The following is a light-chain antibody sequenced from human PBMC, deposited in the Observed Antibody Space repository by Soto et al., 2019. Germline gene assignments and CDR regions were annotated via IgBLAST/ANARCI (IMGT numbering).Light chain of an antibody. CDR3: QQYGSSPLT. Sequence: EIVLTQSPATLSLSPGERATLSCRASQSVSSYLAWYQQKPGQAPRLLIYDASDRATGIPARFSGSGSGTDFTLTTSRLEPEDFAVYYCQQYGSSPLTFGGGTKVDIK. CDR1: QSVSSY. CDR2: DAS. J-gene: IGKJ4*01. V-gene: IGKV3-11*01.